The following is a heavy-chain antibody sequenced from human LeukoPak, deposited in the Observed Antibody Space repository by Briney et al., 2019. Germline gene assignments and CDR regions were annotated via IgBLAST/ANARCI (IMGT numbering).Heavy chain of an antibody. CDR2: ISYDGSNK. V-gene: IGHV3-30*04. D-gene: IGHD3-22*01. CDR1: GFTFSSYA. J-gene: IGHJ4*02. Sequence: PGRSLRLSCAASGFTFSSYAMHWVRQAPGKGLEWVAVISYDGSNKYYADSVKGRFTISRDNSKNTLYLQMNSLRAEDTAVYYCAKDHQVVVLITPYFDYWGQGTLVTVSS. CDR3: AKDHQVVVLITPYFDY.